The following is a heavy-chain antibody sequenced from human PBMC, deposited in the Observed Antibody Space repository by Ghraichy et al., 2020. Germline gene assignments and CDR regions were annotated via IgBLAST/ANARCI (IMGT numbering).Heavy chain of an antibody. D-gene: IGHD1-1*01. CDR3: VRDWSTAFDI. CDR1: GFPFSRSW. J-gene: IGHJ3*02. Sequence: GGSLRLSCAASGFPFSRSWMSWVRQAPGKGLEWIGRIKSKNDGGKIDYAAPVKGRFTISRDDSTNSLFLQMNSLKTEDTALYYCVRDWSTAFDIWGQGTMVTVSS. CDR2: IKSKNDGGKI. V-gene: IGHV3-15*01.